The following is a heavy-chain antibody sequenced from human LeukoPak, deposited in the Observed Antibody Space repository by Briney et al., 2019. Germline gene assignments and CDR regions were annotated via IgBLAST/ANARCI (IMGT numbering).Heavy chain of an antibody. V-gene: IGHV1-69*05. Sequence: SVKVSCKASGGTFSSYAISWVRQAPGQGLEWMGGIIPIFGTANYAQKFQGRVTITTDESTSTAYMELSSLRSEDTAVYYCARVAEMATITAYFDYWGQGAPVTVSS. D-gene: IGHD5-24*01. J-gene: IGHJ4*02. CDR1: GGTFSSYA. CDR2: IIPIFGTA. CDR3: ARVAEMATITAYFDY.